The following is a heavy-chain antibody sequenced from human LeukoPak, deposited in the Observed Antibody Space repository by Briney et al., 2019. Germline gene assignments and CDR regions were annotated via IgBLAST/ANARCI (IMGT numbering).Heavy chain of an antibody. CDR3: ARAGIAVAVAFDY. CDR1: GFTFSSYA. D-gene: IGHD6-19*01. Sequence: PGGSLRLSCAASGFTFSSYAMHWVRQAPGKGLEWVAVISYDGSNKYYADSVKGRFTISRDNSKNTLYLQMNSLRAEDTAVYYCARAGIAVAVAFDYWGQGTLVTVSS. V-gene: IGHV3-30-3*01. CDR2: ISYDGSNK. J-gene: IGHJ4*02.